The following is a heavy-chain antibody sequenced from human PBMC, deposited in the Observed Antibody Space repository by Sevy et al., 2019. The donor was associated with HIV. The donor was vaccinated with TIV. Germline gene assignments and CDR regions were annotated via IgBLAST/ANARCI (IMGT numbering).Heavy chain of an antibody. CDR1: GYPFNSLY. CDR3: SRGDFGFSNGHVADLYYFDQ. V-gene: IGHV1-46*02. J-gene: IGHJ4*02. Sequence: ASVKVSCKASGYPFNSLYMHWIRQAPGQGLEWMGIIDPSGGRSIDAQKFQDRVTMSRDTCTSTIYLALRSLRSDDTAVYYCSRGDFGFSNGHVADLYYFDQWGQGTPVTVSS. D-gene: IGHD3-3*01. CDR2: IDPSGGRS.